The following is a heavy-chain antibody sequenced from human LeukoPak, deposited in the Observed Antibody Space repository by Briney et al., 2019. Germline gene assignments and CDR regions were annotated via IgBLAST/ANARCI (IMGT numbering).Heavy chain of an antibody. V-gene: IGHV1-8*01. D-gene: IGHD2-2*02. CDR3: ARVGLVYCSSTSCYRSYYYYYMDV. J-gene: IGHJ6*03. CDR2: MNPNCGKT. CDR1: GYTFTSYD. Sequence: ASVKVSCKASGYTFTSYDINWVRQATGQGLEWMGWMNPNCGKTGNAQKFQGRVTMTRNTSISKAYMELSSLRSEDTAVYYCARVGLVYCSSTSCYRSYYYYYMDVWGKGTTVTVSS.